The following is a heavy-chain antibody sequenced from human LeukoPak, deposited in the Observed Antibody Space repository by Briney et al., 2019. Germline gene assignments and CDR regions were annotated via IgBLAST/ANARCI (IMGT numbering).Heavy chain of an antibody. J-gene: IGHJ4*02. V-gene: IGHV1-69*01. CDR3: ARDTDYWSGYED. CDR1: GGTFSSYA. D-gene: IGHD3-3*01. CDR2: IIPVFGAP. Sequence: ASVKVSCKASGGTFSSYAISWVRQAPGQGLEWMGGIIPVFGAPNYAQKFQGRVTITADESTSTVYMELSSLRSEDTALYYCARDTDYWSGYEDWGQGTLVTVSS.